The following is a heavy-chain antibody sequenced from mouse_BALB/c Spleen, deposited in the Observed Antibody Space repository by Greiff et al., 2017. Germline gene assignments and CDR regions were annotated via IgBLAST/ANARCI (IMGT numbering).Heavy chain of an antibody. Sequence: EVKVVESGGGLVQPGGSRKLSCAASGFTFSDYGMAWVRQAPGKGPEWVAFISNLAYSIYYADTVTGRFTISRENAKNTLYLEMSSLRSEDTAMYYCARYWYFDVWGAGTTVTVSS. J-gene: IGHJ1*01. V-gene: IGHV5-15*02. CDR2: ISNLAYSI. CDR1: GFTFSDYG. CDR3: ARYWYFDV.